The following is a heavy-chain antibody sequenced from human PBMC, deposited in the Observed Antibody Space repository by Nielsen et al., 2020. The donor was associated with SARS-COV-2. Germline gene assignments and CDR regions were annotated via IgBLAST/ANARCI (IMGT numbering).Heavy chain of an antibody. Sequence: GESLKISCAASGFTFSSYAMSWVRQAPGKGLEWVSAISGSGGSTYYADSVKGRFTISRDNSKNTLYLQMNSLRAEDTAVYYCAKWAAAKGYGMDVWGQGTTVTVSS. V-gene: IGHV3-23*01. J-gene: IGHJ6*02. CDR1: GFTFSSYA. D-gene: IGHD6-25*01. CDR2: ISGSGGST. CDR3: AKWAAAKGYGMDV.